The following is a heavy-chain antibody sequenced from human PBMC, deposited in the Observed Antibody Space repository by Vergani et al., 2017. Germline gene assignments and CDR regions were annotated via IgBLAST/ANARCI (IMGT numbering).Heavy chain of an antibody. CDR3: VRRNNVVRETDYFDY. V-gene: IGHV4-61*05. J-gene: IGHJ4*02. D-gene: IGHD3-10*01. CDR1: GDSISSRNCY. Sequence: QVQLHESGPGLVKPSETLSLTCTVSGDSISSRNCYWGWIRQPPGRGLQWIGHIFQSGSPDYNASLKSRVNISLDKSKNHFSLSLSSVTAADTAVYYCVRRNNVVRETDYFDYWGQGILVTVSS. CDR2: IFQSGSP.